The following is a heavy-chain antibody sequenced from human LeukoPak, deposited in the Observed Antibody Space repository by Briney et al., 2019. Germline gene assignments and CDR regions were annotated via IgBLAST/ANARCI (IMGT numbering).Heavy chain of an antibody. CDR2: ISGSGGST. J-gene: IGHJ3*02. CDR1: GFTFSSYA. Sequence: GGSLRLSCAASGFTFSSYAMSWVRQAPGKGLEWVSAISGSGGSTHYADSVKGRFTISRDNSKNTLYLQMNSLRAEDTAVYYCAKVGVWEQLVVPLPHDAFDIWGQGTMVTVSS. D-gene: IGHD6-6*01. CDR3: AKVGVWEQLVVPLPHDAFDI. V-gene: IGHV3-23*01.